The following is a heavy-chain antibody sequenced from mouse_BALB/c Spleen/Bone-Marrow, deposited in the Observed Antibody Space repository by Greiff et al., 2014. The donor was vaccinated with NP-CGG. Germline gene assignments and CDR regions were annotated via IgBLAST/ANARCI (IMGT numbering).Heavy chain of an antibody. J-gene: IGHJ1*01. V-gene: IGHV1-7*01. Sequence: QVQLKQSGAELAKPGASVKMSCKASGYTFTSYWMHWVKQRPGQGLEWIGYINPSTGYTEYNQKFKDKATLTADKSSSTAYMQLSSLTSEDSAVYYCARRNYWYFDVWGAGTTVTVPS. CDR3: ARRNYWYFDV. CDR1: GYTFTSYW. CDR2: INPSTGYT.